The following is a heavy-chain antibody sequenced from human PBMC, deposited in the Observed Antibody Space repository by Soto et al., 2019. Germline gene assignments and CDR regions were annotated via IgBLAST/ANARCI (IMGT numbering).Heavy chain of an antibody. Sequence: QVQLVQSGAEVKKPGASVKVSCKASGYTFTSYAMHWVRQAPGQRLEWMGWINAGNGNTKYSQKFQGRVTITRDTSAITAYMELSSLRSEDTGVYYCAIARHYDILTGYYTGAFDIWGQGTMVTVSS. CDR1: GYTFTSYA. CDR2: INAGNGNT. V-gene: IGHV1-3*01. J-gene: IGHJ3*02. CDR3: AIARHYDILTGYYTGAFDI. D-gene: IGHD3-9*01.